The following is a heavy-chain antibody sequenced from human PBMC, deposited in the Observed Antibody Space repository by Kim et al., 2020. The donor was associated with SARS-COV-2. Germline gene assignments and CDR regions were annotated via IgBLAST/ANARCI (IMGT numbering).Heavy chain of an antibody. CDR1: GFTFSSYA. CDR3: AKGGPRGCTSSSCSSPDV. J-gene: IGHJ6*04. Sequence: GGSLRLSCAASGFTFSSYAMNWVRQAPGKGLEWVSIISGSGGNTYYADSVKGRFTISRDNSRNTLYLQINNLRAEDTADYYCAKGGPRGCTSSSCSSPDVWGERPAVTVSS. V-gene: IGHV3-23*01. CDR2: ISGSGGNT. D-gene: IGHD2-2*01.